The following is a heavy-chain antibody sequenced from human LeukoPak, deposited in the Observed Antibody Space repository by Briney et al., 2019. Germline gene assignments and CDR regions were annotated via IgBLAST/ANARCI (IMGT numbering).Heavy chain of an antibody. CDR2: ISGSGGST. CDR1: GFTFSSYA. J-gene: IGHJ3*02. CDR3: AKGRSMIVVVMAVDI. V-gene: IGHV3-23*01. D-gene: IGHD3-22*01. Sequence: PGGSLRLSCAASGFTFSSYAMSWVRQAPGKGLEWVSAISGSGGSTYYADSVKGRFTISRDNSENTLYLQMNSLRAEDTSVYYCAKGRSMIVVVMAVDICCQGTMVTVSS.